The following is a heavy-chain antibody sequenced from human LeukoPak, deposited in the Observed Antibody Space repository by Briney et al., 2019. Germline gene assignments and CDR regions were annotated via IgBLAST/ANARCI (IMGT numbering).Heavy chain of an antibody. CDR2: FDPEDGET. V-gene: IGHV1-24*01. CDR3: ARSMIRGATYYFDY. J-gene: IGHJ4*02. Sequence: RASVKVSCKVSGYTLTELSMHWVRQAPGKGLEWMGGFDPEDGETIYAQKFQGRVTMTRDTSTSTVYMELSSLRSEDTAVHYCARSMIRGATYYFDYWGQGTLVTVSS. CDR1: GYTLTELS. D-gene: IGHD3-10*01.